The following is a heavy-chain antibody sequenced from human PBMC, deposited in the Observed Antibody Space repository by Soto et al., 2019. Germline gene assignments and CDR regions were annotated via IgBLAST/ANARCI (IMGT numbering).Heavy chain of an antibody. Sequence: QVQLVQSGAEVKKPGSSVKVSCKASGGTFSSYTISWVRQAPGQGLEWMGRIIPILGIANYAQKFQGRVTITADESTSTAYMELSSLRSEDTAVYYCARLIDSSSWTYGMDVWGQGTTVTVSS. D-gene: IGHD6-13*01. J-gene: IGHJ6*02. CDR3: ARLIDSSSWTYGMDV. CDR2: IIPILGIA. CDR1: GGTFSSYT. V-gene: IGHV1-69*02.